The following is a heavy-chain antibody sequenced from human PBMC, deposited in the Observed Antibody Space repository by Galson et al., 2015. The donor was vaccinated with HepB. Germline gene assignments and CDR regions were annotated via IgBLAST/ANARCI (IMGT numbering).Heavy chain of an antibody. CDR2: ISSDSTYI. J-gene: IGHJ3*02. V-gene: IGHV3-21*01. CDR3: ARDCSGIDCPASDAFEI. D-gene: IGHD2-15*01. Sequence: SLRLSCAASAFTFSTYTMNWVRQAPGKGLEWVSSISSDSTYIYSADSVKGRFTISRDNAKNSLYLQMNSLRAEDTAVYYCARDCSGIDCPASDAFEIWGQGTMVTVSS. CDR1: AFTFSTYT.